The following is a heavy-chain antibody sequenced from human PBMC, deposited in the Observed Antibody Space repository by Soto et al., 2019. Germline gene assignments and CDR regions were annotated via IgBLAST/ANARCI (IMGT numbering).Heavy chain of an antibody. V-gene: IGHV3-53*01. Sequence: DVQLVECGGGLIQPGESLRLSCAAFGFTISGKKYVAWVRQAPGKGLEWVSALYDLDGSFYAASVKGRFTTSSDSSKTTVYLQMNDLRPDDTAVYYCATWHEREHAYDVWGQGTTVTVSS. D-gene: IGHD1-1*01. CDR3: ATWHEREHAYDV. CDR1: GFTISGKKY. CDR2: LYDLDGS. J-gene: IGHJ3*01.